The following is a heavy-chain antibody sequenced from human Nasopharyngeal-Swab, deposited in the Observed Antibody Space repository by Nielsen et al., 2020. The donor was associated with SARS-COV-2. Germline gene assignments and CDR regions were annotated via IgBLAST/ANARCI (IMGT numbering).Heavy chain of an antibody. V-gene: IGHV4-34*01. CDR1: GCSFNVYY. D-gene: IGHD7-27*01. CDR2: INESGST. Sequence: SETLSLTCAVEGCSFNVYYWSWFRQAPGEGLEWIGQINESGSTVYNPSLKSRVSTSVDTTRKRFSLRLNSVTAADTAVYYCARGSWGGWYFDVWGRGALVSVSS. J-gene: IGHJ2*01. CDR3: ARGSWGGWYFDV.